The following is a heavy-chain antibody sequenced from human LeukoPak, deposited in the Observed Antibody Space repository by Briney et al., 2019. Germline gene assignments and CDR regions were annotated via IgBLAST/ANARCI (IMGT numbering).Heavy chain of an antibody. CDR2: IKQDGSEK. V-gene: IGHV3-7*01. Sequence: TGGSLRLSCAASGFTFSSYWMSWVRQAPGKGLEWVANIKQDGSEKYYVDSVKGRFTISRDNAKNSLYLQMNSLRAEDTAVYYCARGYALADTGFDYWGQGTLVTVSS. J-gene: IGHJ4*02. CDR1: GFTFSSYW. D-gene: IGHD5-18*01. CDR3: ARGYALADTGFDY.